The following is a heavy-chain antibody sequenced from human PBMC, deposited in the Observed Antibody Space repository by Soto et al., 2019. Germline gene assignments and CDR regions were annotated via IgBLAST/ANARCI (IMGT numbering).Heavy chain of an antibody. CDR3: ASLTMVATHVFDY. V-gene: IGHV4-39*01. CDR1: VGSISSSSSY. Sequence: QLQLQDSGPGLVKPSETLSLTCTVSVGSISSSSSYWVWMRQPPGKVLEWIGSIYYSGITFYNPSLKSRVTIAVDTSKNQFSLKLSSVTAADTAVYYCASLTMVATHVFDYWGQGTLVTVSA. D-gene: IGHD3-10*01. CDR2: IYYSGIT. J-gene: IGHJ4*02.